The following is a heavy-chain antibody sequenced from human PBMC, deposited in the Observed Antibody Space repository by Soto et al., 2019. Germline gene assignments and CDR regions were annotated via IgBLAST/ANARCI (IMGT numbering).Heavy chain of an antibody. CDR3: ASPWASTTMVHSSFDY. V-gene: IGHV3-30-3*01. Sequence: LRLSCAASAFTFSNHAMHWVRQAPGKGLEWVAITSYDGSNKYYADSVKGRFTISRDNSKNTLNLQMNSLRPEDTAVYYCASPWASTTMVHSSFDYWGQGTPVTVSS. D-gene: IGHD5-18*01. CDR2: TSYDGSNK. J-gene: IGHJ4*02. CDR1: AFTFSNHA.